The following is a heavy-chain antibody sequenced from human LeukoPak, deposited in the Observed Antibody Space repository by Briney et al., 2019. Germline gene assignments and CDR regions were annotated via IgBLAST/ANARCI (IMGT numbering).Heavy chain of an antibody. V-gene: IGHV4-59*04. CDR1: GGSISSYY. CDR3: ASWRDYDFWSGYPYYFDY. CDR2: IYYSGST. Sequence: KASETLSLTCTVSGGSISSYYWSWIRQPPGKGLEWIGYIYYSGSTYYNPSLKSRVTISVDTSKNQFSLKLSSVTAADTAVYYCASWRDYDFWSGYPYYFDYWGQGTLVTVSS. J-gene: IGHJ4*02. D-gene: IGHD3-3*01.